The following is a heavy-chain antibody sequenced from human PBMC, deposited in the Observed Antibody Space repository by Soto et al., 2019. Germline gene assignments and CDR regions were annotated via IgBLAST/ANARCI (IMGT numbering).Heavy chain of an antibody. CDR2: ISYDGSNK. CDR3: ARGDREDIAVVVGARPGEYGVDV. CDR1: GFTFRIYA. J-gene: IGHJ6*02. D-gene: IGHD2-15*01. Sequence: QVHLVESGGGVVQPGRSLRLSCAASGFTFRIYAMHWVRQAPGKGLESVAVISYDGSNKFYRDSVKGRFTISRDNSKNTLYLQKNSLRYEDTAVYYCARGDREDIAVVVGARPGEYGVDVWGQGTTVTVSS. V-gene: IGHV3-30-3*01.